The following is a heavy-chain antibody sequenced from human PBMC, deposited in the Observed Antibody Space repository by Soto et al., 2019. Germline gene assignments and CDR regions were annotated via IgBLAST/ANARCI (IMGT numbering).Heavy chain of an antibody. CDR3: ATILNIAVAGTGSEY. V-gene: IGHV4-39*01. Sequence: PSETLSLTCTVSGGSIRSRSYYWGWMRQPPGKGLEWIASVDYGGSTYYNPSLQSRVTISADTSKNQFSLKLSSVTAADTAVYYCATILNIAVAGTGSEYWGQGTVVTVSS. CDR1: GGSIRSRSYY. J-gene: IGHJ4*02. D-gene: IGHD6-19*01. CDR2: VDYGGST.